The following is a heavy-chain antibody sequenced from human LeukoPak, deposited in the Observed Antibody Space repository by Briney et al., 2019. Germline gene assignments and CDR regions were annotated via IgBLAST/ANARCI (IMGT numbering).Heavy chain of an antibody. V-gene: IGHV4-59*07. CDR2: IYYSGST. CDR3: ARSAAAGHFDY. Sequence: SDTLSLTCTVSGGSISSYYWSWIRQPPGKGLEWIGYIYYSGSTNYNPSLKSRVTISVDTSKNQFSLKLSSVTAADTAVYYCARSAAAGHFDYWGQGTLVSVSS. J-gene: IGHJ4*02. CDR1: GGSISSYY. D-gene: IGHD6-13*01.